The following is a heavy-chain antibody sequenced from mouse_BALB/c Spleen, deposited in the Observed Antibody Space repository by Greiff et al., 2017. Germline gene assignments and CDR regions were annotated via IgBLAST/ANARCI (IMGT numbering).Heavy chain of an antibody. D-gene: IGHD2-1*01. CDR2: INPSTGYT. CDR3: ASYGNLRHDDY. V-gene: IGHV1-7*01. Sequence: QVQLKQSGAELAKPGASVKMSCKASGYTFTSYWMHWVKQRPGQGLEWIGYINPSTGYTEYNQKFKDKATLTADKSSSTAYMQLSSLTSEDSAVYYCASYGNLRHDDYWGQGTTLTVSS. J-gene: IGHJ2*01. CDR1: GYTFTSYW.